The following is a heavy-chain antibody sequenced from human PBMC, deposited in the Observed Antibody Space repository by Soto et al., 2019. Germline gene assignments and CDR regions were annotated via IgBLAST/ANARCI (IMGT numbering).Heavy chain of an antibody. V-gene: IGHV4-31*03. D-gene: IGHD3-10*01. CDR1: GGSISSGGYY. CDR3: ARFKWVRAQRLYYYGMDV. J-gene: IGHJ6*02. CDR2: IYYSGST. Sequence: PSETLSLTCTVSGGSISSGGYYWSWIRQHPGKGLEWIGYIYYSGSTYYNPSLKSRVTISVDTSKNQFSLKLSSVTASDTAMYYCARFKWVRAQRLYYYGMDVWGQGTTVTVSS.